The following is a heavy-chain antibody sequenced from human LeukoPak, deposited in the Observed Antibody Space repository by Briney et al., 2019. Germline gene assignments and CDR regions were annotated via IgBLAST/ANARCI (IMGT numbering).Heavy chain of an antibody. CDR2: LNPNSGDT. CDR1: GYTFTGYY. V-gene: IGHV1-2*02. CDR3: AGGKYGSWFDP. D-gene: IGHD4-17*01. Sequence: GASVKVSCKASGYTFTGYYMYWVRQAPGQGLEWVGWLNPNSGDTNYAQKFQGRVTMTRDTSISTAYMELNRLRSDDTAVYYCAGGKYGSWFDPWGQGTLLTVSS. J-gene: IGHJ5*02.